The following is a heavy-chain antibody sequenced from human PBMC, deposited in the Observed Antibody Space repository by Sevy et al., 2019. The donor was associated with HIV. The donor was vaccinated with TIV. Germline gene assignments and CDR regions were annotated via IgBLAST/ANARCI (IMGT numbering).Heavy chain of an antibody. Sequence: GGSLRLSCAASGFTFSSYAMSWVRQAPGKGLEWVSAISGSGGSTYYADSVKGRFTISRDNSKNTLYLQMNSVRAEDTAVYYCAKGGDWNDGGTFDFDYWGQGTLVTVSS. D-gene: IGHD1-1*01. V-gene: IGHV3-23*01. CDR3: AKGGDWNDGGTFDFDY. CDR2: ISGSGGST. J-gene: IGHJ4*02. CDR1: GFTFSSYA.